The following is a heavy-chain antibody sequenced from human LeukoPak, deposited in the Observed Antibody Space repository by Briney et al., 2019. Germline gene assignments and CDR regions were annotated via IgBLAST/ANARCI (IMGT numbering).Heavy chain of an antibody. Sequence: GESLKISCKGSGYSFTSYWIGWVRQMPGKGLEWMGIVYPGDSDTRYSPSFQGQVTISADKSISTAYLQWSSLKASDTAMYYCARSSGVKYSSGWYDYWSQGTLVTVSS. CDR1: GYSFTSYW. D-gene: IGHD6-19*01. CDR2: VYPGDSDT. CDR3: ARSSGVKYSSGWYDY. V-gene: IGHV5-51*01. J-gene: IGHJ4*02.